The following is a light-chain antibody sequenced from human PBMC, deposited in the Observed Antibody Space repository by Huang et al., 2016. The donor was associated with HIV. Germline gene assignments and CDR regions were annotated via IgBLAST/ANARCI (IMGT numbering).Light chain of an antibody. J-gene: IGKJ2*01. V-gene: IGKV3-20*01. Sequence: EVVLTQSPGILSLSAGERASLSCRASRNLTNSQLAWYQQKVGQPPRLLVFGASTRVSGATERFTGCVSGRDFTLSISGLEPDDFATYYCQQYDTFSFGQGTRLE. CDR2: GAS. CDR1: RNLTNSQ. CDR3: QQYDTFS.